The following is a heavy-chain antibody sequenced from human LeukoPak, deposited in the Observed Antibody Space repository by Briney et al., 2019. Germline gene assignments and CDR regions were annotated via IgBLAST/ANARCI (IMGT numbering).Heavy chain of an antibody. D-gene: IGHD6-19*01. CDR2: ISYDGITE. J-gene: IGHJ4*02. Sequence: GGSLRLSCAASGFSFSSYGMHWFRQAPGEGLKWLTFISYDGITEYYGDSVKGRFTISRDNSKNTLYLQMNSLRVEDTAVYYCATLTVSGIDYWGQGTLVTVAS. CDR1: GFSFSSYG. V-gene: IGHV3-30*03. CDR3: ATLTVSGIDY.